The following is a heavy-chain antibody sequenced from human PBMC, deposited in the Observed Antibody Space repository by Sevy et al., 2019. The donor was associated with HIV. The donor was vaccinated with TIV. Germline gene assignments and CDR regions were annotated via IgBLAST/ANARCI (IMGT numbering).Heavy chain of an antibody. J-gene: IGHJ3*02. D-gene: IGHD3-3*01. Sequence: ASVKVSCKASGYTFTSYGISWVRQAPGQGLEWMGWISAYNGDTNYAQKLQGRVTMTTDTSTSTAYMELTSLRSDDTAVYFGAMGYYDFWSGYYRRDAFDSWGQGTRVTVSS. CDR2: ISAYNGDT. V-gene: IGHV1-18*01. CDR3: AMGYYDFWSGYYRRDAFDS. CDR1: GYTFTSYG.